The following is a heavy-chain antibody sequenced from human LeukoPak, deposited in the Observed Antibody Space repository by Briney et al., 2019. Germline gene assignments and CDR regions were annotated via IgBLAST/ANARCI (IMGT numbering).Heavy chain of an antibody. D-gene: IGHD3-22*01. CDR2: NNHSGST. V-gene: IGHV4-34*01. CDR3: ARVRGGRYYYDSSGYLSFDY. J-gene: IGHJ4*02. Sequence: SETLSLTCAVYSGSFSGYYWSWIRQPPGKGLEGKAENNHSGSTNYNPSLKSRVTISVDTSKNQFSLKLGSVTAADTAVYYCARVRGGRYYYDSSGYLSFDYWGQGTLVTVSS. CDR1: SGSFSGYY.